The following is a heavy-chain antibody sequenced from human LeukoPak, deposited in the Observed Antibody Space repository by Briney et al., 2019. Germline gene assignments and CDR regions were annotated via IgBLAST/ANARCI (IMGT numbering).Heavy chain of an antibody. J-gene: IGHJ4*02. CDR1: GGSISSYY. D-gene: IGHD5-12*01. V-gene: IGHV4-4*07. CDR3: ARDGPRSGYDLGHFDN. CDR2: IYSTGRS. Sequence: SETLSLTCTVSGGSISSYYWSWVRQPAGKGLEWIGRIYSTGRSDYNPSLKSRITMSVDTSKNQFSLKLSSVTAADTAVYYCARDGPRSGYDLGHFDNLGQGTLVTASS.